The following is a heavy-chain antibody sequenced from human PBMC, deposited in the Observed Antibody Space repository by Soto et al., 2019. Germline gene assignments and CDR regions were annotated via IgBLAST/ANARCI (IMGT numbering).Heavy chain of an antibody. V-gene: IGHV2-5*01. CDR1: GFSLSTSGVG. CDR2: IYWNDDK. Sequence: SGPTLVNPTQTLTLTCTFSGFSLSTSGVGVGWIRQPPGKALEWLALIYWNDDKRYSPSLKSRLTITKDTSKNQVVLTMTNMDPVDTATYYCARALPNYYAVTKYYFDYWGQGTLVTVSS. CDR3: ARALPNYYAVTKYYFDY. D-gene: IGHD3-10*01. J-gene: IGHJ4*02.